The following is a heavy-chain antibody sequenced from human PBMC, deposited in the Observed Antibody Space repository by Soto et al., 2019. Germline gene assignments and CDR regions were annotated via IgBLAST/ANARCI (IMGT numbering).Heavy chain of an antibody. CDR1: GLTVSGKKY. V-gene: IGHV3-53*01. CDR3: ATWHEREHAYDV. CDR2: LYDVDVS. J-gene: IGHJ3*01. Sequence: GGSLRLSCAASGLTVSGKKYVAWVRQAPVKGLEWVSALYDVDVSFYSDSVKGRFTTSSDSSKTTVYLQMNDLRPADTAVYYCATWHEREHAYDVWGQGTTVTVSS. D-gene: IGHD1-1*01.